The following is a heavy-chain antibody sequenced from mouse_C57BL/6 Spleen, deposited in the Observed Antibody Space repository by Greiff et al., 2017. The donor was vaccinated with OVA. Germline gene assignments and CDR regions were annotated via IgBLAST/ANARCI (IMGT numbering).Heavy chain of an antibody. V-gene: IGHV14-4*01. CDR1: GFNIKDDY. CDR2: IDPENGDT. CDR3: TTPGGDWFAY. Sequence: VQLKQSGAELVRPGASVKLSCTASGFNIKDDYMHWVKQRPEQGLEWIGWIDPENGDTEYASKFQGKATITADTSSNTAYLQLSSLTSEDTAVYDCTTPGGDWFAYWGQGTLVTVSA. J-gene: IGHJ3*01.